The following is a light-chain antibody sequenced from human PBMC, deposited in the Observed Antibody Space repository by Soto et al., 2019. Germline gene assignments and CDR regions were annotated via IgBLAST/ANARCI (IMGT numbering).Light chain of an antibody. Sequence: EIVMTQSPATLSVSPGERATLSCRASQSVSSNLAWYQQKPGQAPRLLIYGASTRATGIPARFSGSGSGTDITPTISLLLSEDFAVYCCKKYNNWPQITFGQGTQLPIK. CDR3: KKYNNWPQIT. V-gene: IGKV3-15*01. CDR2: GAS. CDR1: QSVSSN. J-gene: IGKJ2*01.